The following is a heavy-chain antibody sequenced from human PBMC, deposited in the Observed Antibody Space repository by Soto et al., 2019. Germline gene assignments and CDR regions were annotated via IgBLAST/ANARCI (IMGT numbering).Heavy chain of an antibody. V-gene: IGHV4-59*08. CDR2: VHHSWGS. CDR3: ARQGSGPLHGLVDV. Sequence: QVQLQESGPGLVKPSETLSLSCTVSGGSISSYYWSWFRQSPGKRMEWIGYVHHSWGSSYNPSLQSQVAISLDTSKSQFSLKATSVTATDTAMYYCARQGSGPLHGLVDVWGQGTTVSVSS. CDR1: GGSISSYY. D-gene: IGHD1-26*01. J-gene: IGHJ6*02.